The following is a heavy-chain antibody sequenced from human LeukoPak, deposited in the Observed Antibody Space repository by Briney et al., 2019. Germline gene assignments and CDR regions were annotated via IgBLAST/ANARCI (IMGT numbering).Heavy chain of an antibody. CDR2: ISGSGYST. Sequence: GGSLRLSCVASGFTFNNYAMTWVRQAPGKGLEWVSAISGSGYSTYYADSVKGRFTISRDNSKNTLYLQMNSLRAEDTAVYYCARGGRIAAAGTYYWGQGTLVTVSS. V-gene: IGHV3-23*01. J-gene: IGHJ4*02. D-gene: IGHD6-13*01. CDR1: GFTFNNYA. CDR3: ARGGRIAAAGTYY.